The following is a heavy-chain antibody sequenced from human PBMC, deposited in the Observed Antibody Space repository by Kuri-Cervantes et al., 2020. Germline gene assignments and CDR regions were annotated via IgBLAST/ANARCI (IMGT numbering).Heavy chain of an antibody. CDR3: ARDRNFWSGYQNNWFDP. CDR2: IWYDGSNK. D-gene: IGHD3-3*01. Sequence: GGSLRLSCAASGFTFSSYGMHWVRQAPGKGLEWVAVIWYDGSNKYYADSVKGRFTISRDNSKNTLYLQMNSLRAEDTAVYYCARDRNFWSGYQNNWFDPWGQGTLVTVSS. CDR1: GFTFSSYG. V-gene: IGHV3-33*01. J-gene: IGHJ5*02.